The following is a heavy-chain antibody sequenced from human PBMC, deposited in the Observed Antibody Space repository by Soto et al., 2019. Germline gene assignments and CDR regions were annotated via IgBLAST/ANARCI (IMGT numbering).Heavy chain of an antibody. J-gene: IGHJ3*02. V-gene: IGHV3-11*05. CDR1: GFAFSDYY. CDR3: ARDADILTGSDAFDI. CDR2: IGRSSSYT. Sequence: NPGGSLRLSGAASGFAFSDYYMSWIRQAPGKGLEWVSYIGRSSSYTNYADSVKGRFTISRDNAKNSLYLQMNSLRAEDTAVYYCARDADILTGSDAFDIWGQGTMVTVSS. D-gene: IGHD3-9*01.